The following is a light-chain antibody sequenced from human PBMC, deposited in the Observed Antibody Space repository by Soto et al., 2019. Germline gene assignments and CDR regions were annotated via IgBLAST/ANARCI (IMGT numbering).Light chain of an antibody. J-gene: IGLJ1*01. CDR2: DVT. CDR1: SSDGGGYNY. Sequence: QSVLTQPASVSGSPGQSITISCTGTSSDGGGYNYVSWYQQQPGKAPKFMIYDVTNRPSGVSNRFSGPKSGNTASLTISGLQAQDEADYYCCSYTTSNTRQIVFGTGTKVTVL. CDR3: CSYTTSNTRQIV. V-gene: IGLV2-14*01.